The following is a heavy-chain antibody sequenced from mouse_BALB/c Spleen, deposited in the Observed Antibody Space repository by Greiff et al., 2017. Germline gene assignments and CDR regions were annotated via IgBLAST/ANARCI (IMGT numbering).Heavy chain of an antibody. Sequence: EVQLQESGTVLARPGASVKMSCKASGYTFTSYWMHWVKQRPGQGLEWIGAIYPGNSDTSYNQKFKGKAKLTAVTSTSTAYMELSSLTNEDSAVYYCTRPPVVGDYYAMDYWGQGTSVTVSS. CDR2: IYPGNSDT. J-gene: IGHJ4*01. V-gene: IGHV1-5*01. CDR3: TRPPVVGDYYAMDY. CDR1: GYTFTSYW. D-gene: IGHD1-1*01.